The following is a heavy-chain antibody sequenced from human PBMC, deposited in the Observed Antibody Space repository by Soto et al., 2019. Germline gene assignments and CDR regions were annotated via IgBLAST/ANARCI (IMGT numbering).Heavy chain of an antibody. CDR3: ARGGETGHNDY. J-gene: IGHJ4*02. CDR2: IRSKANSYLI. CDR1: GFSFSDSA. Sequence: EVQLVESGGGLVQPGGSLRVSCAASGFSFSDSAMHWVRQASGKGLEWIARIRSKANSYLIAYDGSVRGRFIISRDDSKNTAYLQMNDLNTEVTAIYYCARGGETGHNDYWGQGTPVTVS. D-gene: IGHD1-1*01. V-gene: IGHV3-73*02.